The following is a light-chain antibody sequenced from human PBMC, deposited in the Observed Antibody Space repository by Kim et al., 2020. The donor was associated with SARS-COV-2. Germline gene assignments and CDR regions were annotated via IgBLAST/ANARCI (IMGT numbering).Light chain of an antibody. V-gene: IGLV2-18*02. Sequence: GQSVTISCSGTSNDLGIYNRVSWYQQPPGTAPKLMIYDVGDRPSGVPDRFSGSISGTTASLTISGLQAEDEADYYCASYTRGNTVVFGGGTQLTVL. CDR1: SNDLGIYNR. CDR2: DVG. J-gene: IGLJ2*01. CDR3: ASYTRGNTVV.